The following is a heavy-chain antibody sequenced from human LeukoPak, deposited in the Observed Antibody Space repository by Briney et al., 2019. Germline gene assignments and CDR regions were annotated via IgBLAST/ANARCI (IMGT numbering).Heavy chain of an antibody. CDR3: ARACGGDYSPDILAFQH. V-gene: IGHV4-59*01. CDR2: IYYSGST. J-gene: IGHJ1*01. CDR1: GGSISSYY. Sequence: SETLSLTCTVSGGSISSYYWSWIRQPPGKGLEWIGYIYYSGSTNYNPSLKSRVTISVDTSKNQFSLKLSSVTAADTAVYYCARACGGDYSPDILAFQHWGQGTLVTVSS. D-gene: IGHD2-21*01.